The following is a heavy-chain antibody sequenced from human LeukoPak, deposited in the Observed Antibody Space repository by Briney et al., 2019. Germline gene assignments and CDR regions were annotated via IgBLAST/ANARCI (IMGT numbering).Heavy chain of an antibody. CDR2: IYYSGST. Sequence: SETLSLICTVSGGSISSSSYYWGWLRQPPGKGREWLGSIYYSGSTYYNPSLKSRVTISVDTSKNQFSLKLSSVTAADTAVYYCARQPPYYYGSGGAFDYWGQGTLVTVSS. V-gene: IGHV4-39*01. CDR1: GGSISSSSYY. J-gene: IGHJ4*02. CDR3: ARQPPYYYGSGGAFDY. D-gene: IGHD3-10*01.